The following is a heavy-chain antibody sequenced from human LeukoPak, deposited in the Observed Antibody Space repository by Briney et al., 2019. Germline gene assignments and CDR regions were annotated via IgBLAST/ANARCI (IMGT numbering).Heavy chain of an antibody. Sequence: GGSLRLSCGASGFPFNNYAMSWVRQAPGKGLDWVSGISGTGGSTYYADSVKGRFTISRDDSKNTLYLQMSSLRAEDTAVYYCAKDVWFGDWGQGTLVTVSS. CDR1: GFPFNNYA. CDR3: AKDVWFGD. CDR2: ISGTGGST. J-gene: IGHJ4*02. D-gene: IGHD3-10*01. V-gene: IGHV3-23*01.